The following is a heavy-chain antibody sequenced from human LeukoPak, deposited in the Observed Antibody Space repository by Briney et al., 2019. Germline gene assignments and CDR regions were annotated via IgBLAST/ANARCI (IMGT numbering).Heavy chain of an antibody. CDR2: INHSGST. J-gene: IGHJ3*02. CDR1: GGSFSGYY. V-gene: IGHV4-34*01. D-gene: IGHD2-21*01. Sequence: NPSETLSLTCAVYGGSFSGYYWSWIRQPPGKGLEWIGEINHSGSTNYNPSLKSRVTISVDTSKKQFSLKLSSVTAADTAVYYCARVKDSIDAFDIWGQGTMVTVSS. CDR3: ARVKDSIDAFDI.